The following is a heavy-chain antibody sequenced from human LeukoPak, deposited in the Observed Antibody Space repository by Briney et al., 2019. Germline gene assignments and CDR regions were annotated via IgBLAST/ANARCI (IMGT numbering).Heavy chain of an antibody. CDR3: ARDPRVGATAFDI. D-gene: IGHD1-26*01. CDR1: EFSVGSNY. CDR2: IYSGGST. Sequence: GGSLRLSCAASEFSVGSNYMTWVRQAPGKGLEWVSLIYSGGSTYYADSVKGRFTISRDNSKDTLYLQMNSLRAEDTAVYYCARDPRVGATAFDIWGQGTMVTVSS. J-gene: IGHJ3*02. V-gene: IGHV3-66*01.